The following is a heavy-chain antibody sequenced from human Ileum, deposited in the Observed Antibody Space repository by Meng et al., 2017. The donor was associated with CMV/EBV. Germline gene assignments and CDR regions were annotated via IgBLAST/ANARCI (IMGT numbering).Heavy chain of an antibody. CDR3: ARDIHYSFDY. J-gene: IGHJ4*02. D-gene: IGHD3-10*01. CDR1: GFTFSDFW. CDR2: ISTDETNT. V-gene: IGHV3-74*01. Sequence: EWRRVGSGGGLVRPGGSLRLSCAASGFTFSDFWIYWARQAPGKGLVWVSAISTDETNTHYADSVKGRFTISRDNAKNTVYLQMNSLRAEDTAVYYCARDIHYSFDYWGQGALVTVSS.